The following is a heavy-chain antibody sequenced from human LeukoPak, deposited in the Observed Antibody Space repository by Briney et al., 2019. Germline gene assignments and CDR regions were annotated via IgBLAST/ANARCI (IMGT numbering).Heavy chain of an antibody. CDR1: GGSISSYY. CDR2: IYYSGST. CDR3: ARRVSRIWFGHDY. V-gene: IGHV4-59*08. Sequence: PETLSLTCTVSGGSISSYYWSWIRQPPGKGLEWIGYIYYSGSTNYNPSLKSRVTISVDTSKNQFSLKLSSVTAADTAVYYCARRVSRIWFGHDYWGQGTLVTVSS. J-gene: IGHJ4*02. D-gene: IGHD3-10*01.